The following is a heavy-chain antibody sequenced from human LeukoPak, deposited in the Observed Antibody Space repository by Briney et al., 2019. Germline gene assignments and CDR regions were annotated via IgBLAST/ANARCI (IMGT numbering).Heavy chain of an antibody. J-gene: IGHJ4*02. CDR2: ISYDGSNK. CDR1: GFTFSSYA. CDR3: ARKSEANYLFYTVTTHFDY. V-gene: IGHV3-30-3*01. D-gene: IGHD4-17*01. Sequence: GGSLRLSCAASGFTFSSYAMHWVRQAPGKGLEWVAVISYDGSNKYYADSVKGRFTISRDNSKNTLYLQMNSLRAEDTAVYYCARKSEANYLFYTVTTHFDYWGQGTLVTVSS.